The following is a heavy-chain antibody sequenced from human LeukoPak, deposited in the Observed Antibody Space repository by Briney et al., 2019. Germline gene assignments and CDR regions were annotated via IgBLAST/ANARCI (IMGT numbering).Heavy chain of an antibody. CDR1: GCSISSYY. J-gene: IGHJ4*02. CDR2: IYYSGST. Sequence: SETLSLTCTVSGCSISSYYWSWIRQPPGKGLEWIGYIYYSGSTNYNPSLKSRVTVSVDTSKNQFSLKLRSVTAADTAVYYCARGDYMYYYDRWGQGTLVTVSS. V-gene: IGHV4-59*01. CDR3: ARGDYMYYYDR. D-gene: IGHD3-16*01.